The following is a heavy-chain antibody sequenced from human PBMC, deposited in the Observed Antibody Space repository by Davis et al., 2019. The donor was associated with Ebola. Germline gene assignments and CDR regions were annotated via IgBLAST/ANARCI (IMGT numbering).Heavy chain of an antibody. V-gene: IGHV1-46*01. D-gene: IGHD4-23*01. CDR1: GYTFTSYY. Sequence: ASVKVSCKASGYTFTSYYMHWVRQAPGQGLEWMGIINPSGGSTSYAQKFQGRVTMTRDTSTSTVYMELSSLRSEDTAVYYCARAQFPLPGVVTSGYWGQGTLVTVSS. J-gene: IGHJ4*02. CDR3: ARAQFPLPGVVTSGY. CDR2: INPSGGST.